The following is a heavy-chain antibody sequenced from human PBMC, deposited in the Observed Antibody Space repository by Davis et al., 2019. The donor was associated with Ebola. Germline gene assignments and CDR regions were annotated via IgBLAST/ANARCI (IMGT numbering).Heavy chain of an antibody. D-gene: IGHD3-3*02. V-gene: IGHV1-2*06. CDR1: GYTFTSYG. Sequence: AASVKVSCKASGYTFTSYGISWVRQAPGQGLEWMGRINPNSGGTNYAQKFQGRVTMTRDTSISTAYMELSRLRSDDTAVYYCARSAFLYNWFDPWGQGTLVTVSS. CDR3: ARSAFLYNWFDP. J-gene: IGHJ5*02. CDR2: INPNSGGT.